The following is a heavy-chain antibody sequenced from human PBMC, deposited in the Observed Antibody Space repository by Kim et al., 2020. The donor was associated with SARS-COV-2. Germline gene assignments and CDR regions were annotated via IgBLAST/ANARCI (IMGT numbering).Heavy chain of an antibody. D-gene: IGHD6-13*01. CDR3: AKEGSSWPLGFDY. CDR1: GFTFSSYG. CDR2: ISYDGSNR. J-gene: IGHJ4*02. V-gene: IGHV3-30*18. Sequence: GGSLRLSCAASGFTFSSYGMHWVRQAPGKGLEWVAVISYDGSNRYYADSVKGRFTISRDNSKNTLYLQMNSLRAEDTAVYYCAKEGSSWPLGFDYWGQGTLVTVSS.